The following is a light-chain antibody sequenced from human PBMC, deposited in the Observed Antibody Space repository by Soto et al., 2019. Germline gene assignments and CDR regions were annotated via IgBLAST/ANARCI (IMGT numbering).Light chain of an antibody. CDR1: SGHSSYA. CDR2: LNSDGSH. J-gene: IGLJ7*01. Sequence: QSVLTQSPSASASLGASVKLTCTLSSGHSSYAIAWHQQQPEKGPRYLMKLNSDGSHSKEDGIPDRFSGSSSGAERYLTISSLQSEDEADYYCQTWGTGIAVFGGGTQLTVL. V-gene: IGLV4-69*01. CDR3: QTWGTGIAV.